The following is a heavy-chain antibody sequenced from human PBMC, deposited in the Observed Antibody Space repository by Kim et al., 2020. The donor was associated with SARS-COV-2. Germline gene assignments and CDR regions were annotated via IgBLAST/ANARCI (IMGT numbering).Heavy chain of an antibody. V-gene: IGHV1-24*01. Sequence: EAGEKIYAQKFQGRVPMTEDSSTDTAYMELSSLRSEDTAVYYCATVGRVLWGQGTLVTVSS. CDR2: EAGEK. CDR3: ATVGRVL. D-gene: IGHD1-1*01. J-gene: IGHJ4*02.